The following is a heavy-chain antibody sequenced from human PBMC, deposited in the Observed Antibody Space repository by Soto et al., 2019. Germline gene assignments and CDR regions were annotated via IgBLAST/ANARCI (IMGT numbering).Heavy chain of an antibody. CDR2: IYYSGST. CDR1: GGSISSGGYY. V-gene: IGHV4-31*03. J-gene: IGHJ6*02. CDR3: ARVHFAAACLYYDYYGMDV. D-gene: IGHD3-3*02. Sequence: SETLSLTCTVSGGSISSGGYYWSWIRQHPGKGLEWIGYIYYSGSTYYNPSLKSRVTISVDTSKNQFSLKLSSVTAADTAVYYCARVHFAAACLYYDYYGMDVWGQGTTVTVSS.